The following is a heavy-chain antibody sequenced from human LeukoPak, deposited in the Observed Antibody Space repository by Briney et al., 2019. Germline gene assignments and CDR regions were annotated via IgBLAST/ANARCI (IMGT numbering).Heavy chain of an antibody. CDR2: ISYDGRNI. Sequence: PGGSLRLSCAASGFTFNNYGMHWVRQAPGKGLEWVAVISYDGRNIHYPDSVKGRFTISRDNSKNTLYLQMNSLRAEDTAVYYCAKDSSLGDPYYYYGMDVWGQGTTVTVSS. D-gene: IGHD7-27*01. CDR1: GFTFNNYG. V-gene: IGHV3-30*18. CDR3: AKDSSLGDPYYYYGMDV. J-gene: IGHJ6*02.